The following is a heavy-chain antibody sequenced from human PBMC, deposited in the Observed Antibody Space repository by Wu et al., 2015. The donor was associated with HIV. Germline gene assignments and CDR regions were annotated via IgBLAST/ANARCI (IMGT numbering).Heavy chain of an antibody. Sequence: QVQLVQSGAEVKKPGASVKVSCKASGYTFTGYYMHWVRQAPGQGLEWMGWINPNSGGTNYAQKFQGRVTMTRDTSISTAYMELSRLRSDDTAVYYCARVLQPTMIVDAFDIWGQGTMVTVSS. CDR1: GYTFTGYY. V-gene: IGHV1-2*02. CDR3: ARVLQPTMIVDAFDI. J-gene: IGHJ3*02. CDR2: INPNSGGT. D-gene: IGHD3-22*01.